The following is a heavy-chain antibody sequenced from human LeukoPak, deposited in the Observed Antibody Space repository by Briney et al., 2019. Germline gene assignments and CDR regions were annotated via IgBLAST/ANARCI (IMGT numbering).Heavy chain of an antibody. J-gene: IGHJ4*02. CDR2: TNSGGTST. Sequence: GGSLRLSCATSGFPFSDFSMSWVRQAPGKGLEWISTTNSGGTSTYYAEAVKGRFTIPSDNSKNTLYLQMSSLRVEDTAVYYCAKQSYARSLGEGGPGTLVSVSS. D-gene: IGHD2-8*01. CDR3: AKQSYARSLGE. V-gene: IGHV3-23*01. CDR1: GFPFSDFS.